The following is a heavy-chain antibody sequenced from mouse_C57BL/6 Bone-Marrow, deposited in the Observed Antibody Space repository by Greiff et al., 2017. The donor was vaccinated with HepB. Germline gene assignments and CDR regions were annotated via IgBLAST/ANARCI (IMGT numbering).Heavy chain of an antibody. CDR1: GFNIKDYY. CDR3: TTGDSWYFDV. Sequence: VHVKQSGAELVRPGASVKLSCTASGFNIKDYYMHWVKQRPEQGLEWIGRIDPEDGDTEYAPKFQGKATMTADTSSNTAYLQLSSLTSEDTAVYYCTTGDSWYFDVWGTGTTVTVSS. D-gene: IGHD2-13*01. V-gene: IGHV14-1*01. J-gene: IGHJ1*03. CDR2: IDPEDGDT.